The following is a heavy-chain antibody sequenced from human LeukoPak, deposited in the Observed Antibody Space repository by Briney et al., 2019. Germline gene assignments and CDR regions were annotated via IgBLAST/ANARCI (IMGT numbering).Heavy chain of an antibody. D-gene: IGHD1-26*01. Sequence: GGSLRLSCAASGFTFSSYSMNWVRQAPGKGLEWVSYISSSSSTMYYADSVKGRFSISRDNAKKSLYLQMNSLRAEDTAVYYCARGGSYLSAFDIWGQGTMVTVSS. V-gene: IGHV3-48*01. CDR2: ISSSSSTM. CDR1: GFTFSSYS. J-gene: IGHJ3*02. CDR3: ARGGSYLSAFDI.